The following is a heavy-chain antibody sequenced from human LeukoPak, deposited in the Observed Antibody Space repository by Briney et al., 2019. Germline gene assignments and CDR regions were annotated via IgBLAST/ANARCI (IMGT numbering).Heavy chain of an antibody. CDR2: IKQDGSEK. V-gene: IGHV3-7*01. J-gene: IGHJ4*02. D-gene: IGHD3-10*01. Sequence: GGSLRLSCAASGFTFSSYWMSWVRQAPGKGLEWVANIKQDGSEKYYVDSVKGRFTISRDNAKNSLYLQMNSLRAEDTAVYYCASSPPMVRGVIIRDYWGQGTLVTVSS. CDR3: ASSPPMVRGVIIRDY. CDR1: GFTFSSYW.